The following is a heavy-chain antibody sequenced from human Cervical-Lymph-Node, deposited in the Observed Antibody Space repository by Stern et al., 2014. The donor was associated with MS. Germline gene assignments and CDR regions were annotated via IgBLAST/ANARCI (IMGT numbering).Heavy chain of an antibody. CDR2: INPNSGGT. Sequence: VQLVQSGAEVKKPGASVKVSCKASGYTFTGHYMHWVRQAPGQGLEWMGLINPNSGGTNYAQKFQGRVIMTRDTSISTAYMDLSRLTSDDTAVYYCARGDRFNEYDAFDIWGQGTMVTVSS. V-gene: IGHV1-2*02. CDR3: ARGDRFNEYDAFDI. J-gene: IGHJ3*02. CDR1: GYTFTGHY. D-gene: IGHD3-22*01.